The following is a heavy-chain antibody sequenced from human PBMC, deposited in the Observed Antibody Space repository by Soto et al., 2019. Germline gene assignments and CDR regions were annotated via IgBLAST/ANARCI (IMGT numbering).Heavy chain of an antibody. Sequence: XETLSLTFTVSGGSISNYYWSWIRQPPGKGLEWIGYIYYSGKTNYNPSLKSRVTISVDTSRNQFSLKLTSVTAADTAVYYCARDRAYYDSNGLYFDDWGQGTLVTVSS. CDR3: ARDRAYYDSNGLYFDD. V-gene: IGHV4-59*01. D-gene: IGHD3-22*01. CDR2: IYYSGKT. CDR1: GGSISNYY. J-gene: IGHJ4*02.